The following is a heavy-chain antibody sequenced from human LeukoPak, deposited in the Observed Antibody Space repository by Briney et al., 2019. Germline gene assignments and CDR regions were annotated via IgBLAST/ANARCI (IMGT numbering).Heavy chain of an antibody. V-gene: IGHV4-59*01. D-gene: IGHD5-18*01. CDR2: IYYSGST. CDR3: ARVFYSYGCDY. J-gene: IGHJ4*02. CDR1: GGSISSYY. Sequence: SETLSLTCTVSGGSISSYYWSWIRQPPGKGLEWIGYIYYSGSTNYNPSLKSRVTISVDTSKNQFSLRLSSVTAADTAVYYCARVFYSYGCDYWGQGTLVTVSS.